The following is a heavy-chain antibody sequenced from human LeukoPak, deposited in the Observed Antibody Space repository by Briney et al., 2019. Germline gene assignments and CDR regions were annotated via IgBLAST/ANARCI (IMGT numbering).Heavy chain of an antibody. CDR3: VREDTPATANY. D-gene: IGHD2-21*02. CDR1: GFNFANHA. Sequence: GGSLRLSCAASGFNFANHAMSWVRQTPGKGLEWASAISGGGDITYYADSVTGRFTISRDNSKDTLFLQMHSLRPGDTAVYYCVREDTPATANYWGQGTLVTISS. CDR2: ISGGGDIT. V-gene: IGHV3-23*01. J-gene: IGHJ4*02.